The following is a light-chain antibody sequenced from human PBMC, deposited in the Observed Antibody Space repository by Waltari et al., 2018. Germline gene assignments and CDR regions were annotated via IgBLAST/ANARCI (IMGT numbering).Light chain of an antibody. V-gene: IGKV3-20*01. CDR3: QQYGSSPTWT. Sequence: EIVLTQSPGTLSLSPGERATLSCRASQSVSSSYLAWYQQKPGQAPRLLIYGAASRATGLPDRFSGSGSGTDFTFTISRLEPEDFAGYYCQQYGSSPTWTFGQGTKVEIK. CDR1: QSVSSSY. J-gene: IGKJ1*01. CDR2: GAA.